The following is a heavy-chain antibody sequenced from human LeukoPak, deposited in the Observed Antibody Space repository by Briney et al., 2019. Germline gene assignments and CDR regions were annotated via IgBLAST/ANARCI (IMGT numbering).Heavy chain of an antibody. D-gene: IGHD3-22*01. CDR2: IYHSGST. V-gene: IGHV4-30-2*01. Sequence: SETLSLTCAVSGGPISSGGYSWSWIRQPPGKGLEWIGYIYHSGSTYYNPSLKSRVTISVDRSKNQFSLKLSSVTAADTAVYYCARGKVTYYYDSSGYYPDAFDIWGQGTMVTVSS. CDR3: ARGKVTYYYDSSGYYPDAFDI. J-gene: IGHJ3*02. CDR1: GGPISSGGYS.